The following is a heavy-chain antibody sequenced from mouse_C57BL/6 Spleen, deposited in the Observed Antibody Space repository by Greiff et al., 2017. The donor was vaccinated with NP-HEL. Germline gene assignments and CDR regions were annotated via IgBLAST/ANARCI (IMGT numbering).Heavy chain of an antibody. CDR2: IYPGDGDT. CDR3: AGSSITTVVAAEDAMDY. J-gene: IGHJ4*01. Sequence: QVQLQQSGPELVKPGASVKISCKASGYAFSSSWMNWVKQRPGKGLEWIGRIYPGDGDTNYNGKFKGKATLTADKSSSTAYMQLSSLTSEDSAVYYCAGSSITTVVAAEDAMDYWGQGTSVTVSS. CDR1: GYAFSSSW. D-gene: IGHD1-1*01. V-gene: IGHV1-82*01.